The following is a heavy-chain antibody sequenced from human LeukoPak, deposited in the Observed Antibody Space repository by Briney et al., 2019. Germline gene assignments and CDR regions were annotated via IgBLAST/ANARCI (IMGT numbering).Heavy chain of an antibody. D-gene: IGHD6-13*01. V-gene: IGHV3-74*03. CDR2: ISVDGRST. Sequence: PGRSLRLSCEAYGFSLNSYWMHWVRQAPGEGPVWVSRISVDGRSTAYADSVRGRFTISRDNAKNTLYLGMNSLRVDDTAVYYCAREGYSTGWYFFDNWGRGTRVTVSS. CDR3: AREGYSTGWYFFDN. J-gene: IGHJ4*02. CDR1: GFSLNSYW.